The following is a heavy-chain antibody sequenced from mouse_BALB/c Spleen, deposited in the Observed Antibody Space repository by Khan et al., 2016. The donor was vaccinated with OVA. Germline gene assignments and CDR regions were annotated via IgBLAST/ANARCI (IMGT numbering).Heavy chain of an antibody. CDR2: IDPENGNT. CDR1: GFNIKDYY. J-gene: IGHJ3*01. Sequence: VQLQQSGAELVRPGALVKLSCKASGFNIKDYYMFWVKQRPEQGLEWIGWIDPENGNTIYDPKFQAKASITADTSSNTAYLQLSSLTSEDTAVYYCARRDDDNYWVAYWGQGTLVTVSA. V-gene: IGHV14-1*02. D-gene: IGHD2-1*01. CDR3: ARRDDDNYWVAY.